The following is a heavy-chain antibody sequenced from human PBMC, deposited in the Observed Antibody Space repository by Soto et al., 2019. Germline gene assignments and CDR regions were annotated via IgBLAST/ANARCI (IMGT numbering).Heavy chain of an antibody. D-gene: IGHD1-26*01. Sequence: PGGSLRLSCVASAFTFSDYYMSWIRQAPVKGLERFSYISSSSSYTNYADSVKGRFTISRDNAKNSLYLQMNSLRAEDTAVYYCARDKKGATMVYYYYGMDVWGQGTTVTVSS. V-gene: IGHV3-11*06. CDR2: ISSSSSYT. CDR1: AFTFSDYY. J-gene: IGHJ6*02. CDR3: ARDKKGATMVYYYYGMDV.